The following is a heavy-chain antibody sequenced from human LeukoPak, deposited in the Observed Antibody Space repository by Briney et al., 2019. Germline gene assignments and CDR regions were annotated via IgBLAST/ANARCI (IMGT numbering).Heavy chain of an antibody. CDR2: IKQDGSEK. Sequence: GGSLRLSCAASGFTFSSYWMSWVRQAPGKGLEWVANIKQDGSEKNYVDSVKGRFTISRDNGKNSLYLQMNSLRAEDTAVYYCARASGSDFSNGEYFQHWGQGTLVTVSS. CDR3: ARASGSDFSNGEYFQH. V-gene: IGHV3-7*02. J-gene: IGHJ1*01. CDR1: GFTFSSYW. D-gene: IGHD3-10*01.